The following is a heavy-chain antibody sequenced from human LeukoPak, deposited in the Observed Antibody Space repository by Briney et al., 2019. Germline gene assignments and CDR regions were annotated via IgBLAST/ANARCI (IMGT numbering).Heavy chain of an antibody. CDR1: GFTFGDYT. CDR2: IRSKAYGGTT. J-gene: IGHJ4*02. Sequence: GGSLRLSCTASGFTFGDYTMSWFRQAPGKGLEWVGFIRSKAYGGTTEYAASVRGRFTVSRDDSESIAYLQMNSLKTEDTAVYYCTRDPSYYYDSSGYYFDWGQGTLVTVSS. V-gene: IGHV3-49*03. D-gene: IGHD3-22*01. CDR3: TRDPSYYYDSSGYYFD.